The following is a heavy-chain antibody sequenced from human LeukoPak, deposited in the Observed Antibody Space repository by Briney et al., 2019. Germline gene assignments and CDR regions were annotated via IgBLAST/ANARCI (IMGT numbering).Heavy chain of an antibody. D-gene: IGHD3-22*01. CDR3: ASSHYDSSGYYYSWNPFDY. CDR2: IYYSGST. Sequence: SETLSLTCTVSGGSISSGGYYWRWIRQHPGKGLEWIGYIYYSGSTYYNPSLKSRVTISVDTSKNQFSLKLSSVTAADTAVYYCASSHYDSSGYYYSWNPFDYWGQGTLVTVSS. CDR1: GGSISSGGYY. V-gene: IGHV4-31*03. J-gene: IGHJ4*02.